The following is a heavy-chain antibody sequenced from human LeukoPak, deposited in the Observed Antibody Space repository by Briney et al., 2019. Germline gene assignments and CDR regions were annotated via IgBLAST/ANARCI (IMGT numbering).Heavy chain of an antibody. CDR3: AREKWELLPLFDY. Sequence: SQTLSLTCTVSGGSISSGSYYWSWIRQPAGKGLAWIGRIYTSGSTNYNPSLKCRVTISVDTSKNQFSLKLSSVTAADTAVYYCAREKWELLPLFDYWGQGTLVTVSS. V-gene: IGHV4-61*02. CDR1: GGSISSGSYY. D-gene: IGHD1-26*01. J-gene: IGHJ4*02. CDR2: IYTSGST.